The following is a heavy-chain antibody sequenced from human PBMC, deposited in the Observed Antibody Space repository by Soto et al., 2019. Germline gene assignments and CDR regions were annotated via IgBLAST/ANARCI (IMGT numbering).Heavy chain of an antibody. J-gene: IGHJ6*02. CDR1: GGSISSGDYY. CDR3: ARAWLQLYYYGMDV. Sequence: TSETLSLTCTVSGGSISSGDYYWSWIRQPPGKGLEWIGYIYYSGSTYYNPSLKSRVTISVDTSKNQFSLKLSSVTAADTAVYYCARAWLQLYYYGMDVWGQGTTVTVSS. CDR2: IYYSGST. V-gene: IGHV4-30-4*01. D-gene: IGHD5-12*01.